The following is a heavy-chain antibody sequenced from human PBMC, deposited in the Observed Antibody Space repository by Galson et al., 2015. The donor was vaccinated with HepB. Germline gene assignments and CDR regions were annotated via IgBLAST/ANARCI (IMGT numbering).Heavy chain of an antibody. CDR1: GFTVSSNY. Sequence: SLRLSCAASGFTVSSNYMSWVRQAPGKGLEWVSVIYSAGSTYYADSVKGRFTISRDNSKNTLYLQMNSLRAEDAAVYYCARPIVVVPAAQDAFDIWGQGTMVTVSS. CDR2: IYSAGST. J-gene: IGHJ3*02. CDR3: ARPIVVVPAAQDAFDI. D-gene: IGHD2-2*01. V-gene: IGHV3-53*01.